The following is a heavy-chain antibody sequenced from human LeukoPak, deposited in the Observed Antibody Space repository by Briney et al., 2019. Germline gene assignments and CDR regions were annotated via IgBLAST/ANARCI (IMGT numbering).Heavy chain of an antibody. V-gene: IGHV4-59*01. CDR3: ARDLGDYYYDSSGSKGAFDI. Sequence: SETLSLTCTVSGGSISRYYWSWIRQPPGKGLEWIGYIYYRGGTNYNPPLKSRVTISVDTSKNQFSLKLRSVTAADTAVYYCARDLGDYYYDSSGSKGAFDIWGQGTMVTASS. J-gene: IGHJ3*02. D-gene: IGHD3-22*01. CDR2: IYYRGGT. CDR1: GGSISRYY.